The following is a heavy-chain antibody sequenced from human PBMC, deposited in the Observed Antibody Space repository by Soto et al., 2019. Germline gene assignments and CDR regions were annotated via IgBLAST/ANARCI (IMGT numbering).Heavy chain of an antibody. CDR3: TKRQVVPTTSLFGTDYYYGLDV. J-gene: IGHJ6*02. Sequence: PGGSLRLSCVASGFTFSSIDMNWVRQAPGKGLEWVSIISASGDSTSYADSVKGRFTVSRDNSENTLYLQMDSLRAEDTAVYYCTKRQVVPTTSLFGTDYYYGLDVWGQGTTVTVSS. V-gene: IGHV3-23*01. CDR2: ISASGDST. D-gene: IGHD2-2*01. CDR1: GFTFSSID.